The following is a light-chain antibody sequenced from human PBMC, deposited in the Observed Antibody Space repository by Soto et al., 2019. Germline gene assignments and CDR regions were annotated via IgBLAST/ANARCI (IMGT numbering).Light chain of an antibody. CDR1: QSVSSN. CDR3: QQYNNWPKT. Sequence: IVMTHSPATLSVSPGERATLSCRASQSVSSNLAWYQQKPGQAPGLLIYGASTRATGIPARFSGSGSGAEFTLTISSLQSEDFAVYYCQQYNNWPKTFGQGTKVDIK. V-gene: IGKV3-15*01. J-gene: IGKJ1*01. CDR2: GAS.